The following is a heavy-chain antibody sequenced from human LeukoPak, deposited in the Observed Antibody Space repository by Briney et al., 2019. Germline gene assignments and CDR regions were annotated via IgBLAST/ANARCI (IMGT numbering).Heavy chain of an antibody. CDR2: TYYRSKWYN. CDR1: GDSVSTNSAS. V-gene: IGHV6-1*01. D-gene: IGHD3-10*01. Sequence: SQTLSLTCAISGDSVSTNSASWNWIRQSPSRGLEFLGRTYYRSKWYNDYAVSVKSRITINPDTSKNQFSLQLNSVTPDDTAVYFCARGRDSAFDIWGQGTMVTVSS. CDR3: ARGRDSAFDI. J-gene: IGHJ3*02.